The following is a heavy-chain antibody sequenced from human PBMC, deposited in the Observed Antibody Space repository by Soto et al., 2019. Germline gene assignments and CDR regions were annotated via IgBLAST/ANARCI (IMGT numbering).Heavy chain of an antibody. Sequence: GGFLRLSCAASGFTFSDYYMSWIRQAPGKGLEWVSYISSSGSIIYYADSVKGRFTISRDNAKNSLYLQMNSLRAEDTAVYYCARDPGYYDSDGYFDYWGQGTLVTVSS. J-gene: IGHJ4*02. CDR1: GFTFSDYY. CDR3: ARDPGYYDSDGYFDY. V-gene: IGHV3-11*01. CDR2: ISSSGSII. D-gene: IGHD3-22*01.